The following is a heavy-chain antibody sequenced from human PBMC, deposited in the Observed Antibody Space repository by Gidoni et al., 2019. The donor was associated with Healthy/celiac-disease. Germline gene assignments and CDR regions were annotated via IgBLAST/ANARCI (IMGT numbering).Heavy chain of an antibody. Sequence: QVQLVQYGAAVTKRGSAVTVSGEASGGTFSSYAIRWVRQAPGQGLAWMGRIIPILGIANYAQPFQGRVTITADKSTSTAYMELSSLRSEDTAVYYCARGVGRLVELSSEFDYWGQGTLVTVSS. J-gene: IGHJ4*02. V-gene: IGHV1-69*04. D-gene: IGHD3-16*02. CDR3: ARGVGRLVELSSEFDY. CDR2: IIPILGIA. CDR1: GGTFSSYA.